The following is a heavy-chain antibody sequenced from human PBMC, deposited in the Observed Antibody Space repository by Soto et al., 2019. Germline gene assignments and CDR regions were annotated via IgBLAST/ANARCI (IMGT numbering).Heavy chain of an antibody. D-gene: IGHD1-1*01. J-gene: IGHJ4*02. V-gene: IGHV4-34*04. CDR1: GGSFSGYY. Sequence: QVQLQQWGAGLLKPSETLSLTCAVYGGSFSGYYWSWIRQPPGKGLEWIGDINPSGSTNHNPSLTRRATTSADTPRLRLSRQPSSVPAAATAVYYCASGCGRIFDSWGQGTLVTVSS. CDR3: ASGCGRIFDS. CDR2: INPSGST.